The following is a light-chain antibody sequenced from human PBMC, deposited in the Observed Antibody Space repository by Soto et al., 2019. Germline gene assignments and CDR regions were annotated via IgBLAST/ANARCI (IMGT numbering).Light chain of an antibody. CDR2: GAS. J-gene: IGKJ4*01. Sequence: EIVLTQSPGTLSLSPGERATLSCRASQSVSSSYLARYQQKPGQAPRLLIYGASSRATGIPDRFSGSGSGTDFTLTISRLETEDFAVYYCQQYGSSVLTFGGGTKVQIK. V-gene: IGKV3-20*01. CDR1: QSVSSSY. CDR3: QQYGSSVLT.